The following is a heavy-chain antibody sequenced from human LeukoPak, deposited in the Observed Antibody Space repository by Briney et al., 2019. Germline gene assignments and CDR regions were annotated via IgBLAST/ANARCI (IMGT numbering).Heavy chain of an antibody. Sequence: GGSLRLSCAASGFTFSDYYMSWIRQAPGRGLEWLSYISLSGSTIYEADSMKGRFTISRDNARNSLFLQMNSLRAEGTAVYYCAREKKRGYSGYDYWGQGTLVTVSS. CDR2: ISLSGSTI. V-gene: IGHV3-11*01. D-gene: IGHD5-12*01. CDR1: GFTFSDYY. CDR3: AREKKRGYSGYDY. J-gene: IGHJ4*02.